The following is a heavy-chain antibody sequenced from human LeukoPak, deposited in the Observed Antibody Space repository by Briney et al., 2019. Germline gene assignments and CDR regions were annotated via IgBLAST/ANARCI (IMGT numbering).Heavy chain of an antibody. V-gene: IGHV3-30*04. D-gene: IGHD7-27*01. CDR3: ARAGPPDAFDI. CDR1: GFTFSSYA. Sequence: PGGSLRLSCAASGFTFSSYAMHWDRQAPGEGLEWVAVISYDGSNKYYADSVKGRVTISRDNSKNTLYLQMSSLRAEDTAVYYCARAGPPDAFDIWGQGTMVTVSS. J-gene: IGHJ3*02. CDR2: ISYDGSNK.